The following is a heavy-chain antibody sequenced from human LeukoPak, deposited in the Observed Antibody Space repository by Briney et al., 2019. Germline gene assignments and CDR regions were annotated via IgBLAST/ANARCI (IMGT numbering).Heavy chain of an antibody. D-gene: IGHD5-12*01. V-gene: IGHV1-46*01. J-gene: IGHJ4*02. Sequence: ASVKVSCKASGYTFTNNFMHWVRQAPGQGLEWMGIINPSGDNTWYAQKFQGRVTITADESTSTAYMELSSLRSEDTAVYYCASRGQGYSGYDQLDYWGQGTLVTVSS. CDR1: GYTFTNNF. CDR3: ASRGQGYSGYDQLDY. CDR2: INPSGDNT.